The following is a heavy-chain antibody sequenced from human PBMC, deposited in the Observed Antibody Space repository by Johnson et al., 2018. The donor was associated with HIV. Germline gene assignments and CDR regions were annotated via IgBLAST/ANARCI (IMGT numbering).Heavy chain of an antibody. CDR1: GFTFSSYA. Sequence: VQLVESGGGLVQPGGSLRLSCAASGFTFSSYAMHWVRQPPGKGLECVSGISTTGGNTHYATSVKGRFTISRDNSKNTLYLHMNNLRGEDTAVYYCAKGPVEYGDNYDAFDIWGRGTMVTVSS. V-gene: IGHV3-64*01. J-gene: IGHJ3*02. CDR2: ISTTGGNT. CDR3: AKGPVEYGDNYDAFDI. D-gene: IGHD4-23*01.